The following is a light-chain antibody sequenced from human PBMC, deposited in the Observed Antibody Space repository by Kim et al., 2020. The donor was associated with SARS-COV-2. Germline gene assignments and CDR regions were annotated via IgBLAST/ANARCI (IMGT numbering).Light chain of an antibody. CDR2: GAS. J-gene: IGKJ4*01. CDR1: PSVSSSF. Sequence: SPGERATLSCRARPSVSSSFLAWYQQKPGQAPRLLIYGASSRATGIPDRFSGSGSGTDFTLTISRLEPEDFAVYYCQQYGRSPLTFGGGTKVDIK. V-gene: IGKV3-20*01. CDR3: QQYGRSPLT.